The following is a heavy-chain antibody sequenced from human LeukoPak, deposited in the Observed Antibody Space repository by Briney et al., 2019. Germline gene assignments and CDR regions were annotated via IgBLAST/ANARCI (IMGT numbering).Heavy chain of an antibody. V-gene: IGHV3-73*01. CDR2: ITSKANSYAT. D-gene: IGHD6-6*01. Sequence: PGGSLRLSCAASGFTFSGSAMHWVRQASGKGMEWVGRITSKANSYATAYAASVKGRFTISRDDSKNTAYLQMNSLKTEDTAVYYCTTRGYSSSEYYYYYYMDVWGKGTTVTVSS. CDR3: TTRGYSSSEYYYYYYMDV. CDR1: GFTFSGSA. J-gene: IGHJ6*03.